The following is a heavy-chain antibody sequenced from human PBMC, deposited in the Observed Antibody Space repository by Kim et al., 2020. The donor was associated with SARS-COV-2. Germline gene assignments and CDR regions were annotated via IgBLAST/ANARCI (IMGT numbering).Heavy chain of an antibody. V-gene: IGHV1-69*13. CDR3: ARSALETRLWFRELLPYMDV. J-gene: IGHJ6*03. Sequence: SVKVSCKASGGTFSSYAISWVRQAPGQGLEWMGGIIPIFGTANYAQKFQGRVTITADESTSTAYMELSSLRSEDTAVYYCARSALETRLWFRELLPYMDVWGKGTTVTVSS. CDR1: GGTFSSYA. D-gene: IGHD3-10*01. CDR2: IIPIFGTA.